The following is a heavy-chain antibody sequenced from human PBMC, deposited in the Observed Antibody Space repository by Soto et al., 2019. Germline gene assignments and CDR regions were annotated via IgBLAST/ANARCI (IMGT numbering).Heavy chain of an antibody. CDR3: ARHGTLLIDY. Sequence: SETLSLTCTVSGGSISSSSYYWGWIRQPPGKGLEWIGSIYYSGSTYYNPSLKSRVTISVDTSKNHFSLKLSSVTAADTAVYYCARHGTLLIDYWGQGTLVTVPS. CDR2: IYYSGST. CDR1: GGSISSSSYY. V-gene: IGHV4-39*01. D-gene: IGHD1-26*01. J-gene: IGHJ4*02.